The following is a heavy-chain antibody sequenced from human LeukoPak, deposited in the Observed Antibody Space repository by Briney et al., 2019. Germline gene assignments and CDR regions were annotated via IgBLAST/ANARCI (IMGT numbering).Heavy chain of an antibody. CDR1: GFTFSSYS. CDR3: ASGYGGNWDDY. V-gene: IGHV3-48*04. J-gene: IGHJ4*02. Sequence: PGGSLRLSCAASGFTFSSYSMNWVRQAPGKGLEWVSYISSSSSTIYYADSVKGRFTISRDNAKNSLYLQMNSLRAEDTAVYYCASGYGGNWDDYWAREPWSPSPQ. D-gene: IGHD4-23*01. CDR2: ISSSSSTI.